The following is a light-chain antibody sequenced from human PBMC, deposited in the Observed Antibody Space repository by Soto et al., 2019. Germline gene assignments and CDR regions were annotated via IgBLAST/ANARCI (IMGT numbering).Light chain of an antibody. J-gene: IGKJ1*01. CDR2: EAS. CDR3: HQYSSYSWT. CDR1: ESIGNW. Sequence: DIQMTQSPSSLSASLGDRVTIXXRASESIGNWLAWYQQKSGKAPNIXIHEASNLEDGVPSRFSGRGSGTEFTLTISSLQPDDFATYYCHQYSSYSWTFGQGTKVDIK. V-gene: IGKV1-5*03.